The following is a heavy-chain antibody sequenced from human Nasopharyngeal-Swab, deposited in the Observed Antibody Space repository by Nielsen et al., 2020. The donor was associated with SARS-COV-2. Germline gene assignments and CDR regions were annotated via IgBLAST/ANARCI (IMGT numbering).Heavy chain of an antibody. CDR1: GFSFDDYA. V-gene: IGHV3-9*01. D-gene: IGHD5-18*01. CDR3: VRGYSYGLRDYFDY. CDR2: ISWNSGST. J-gene: IGHJ4*02. Sequence: SLKISCAASGFSFDDYAMHWVRQAPGKGLEWVSGISWNSGSTGYADSVKGRFTISRDNAKNSPYLQMNSLRAEDTALYYCVRGYSYGLRDYFDYWGQGTLVTVSS.